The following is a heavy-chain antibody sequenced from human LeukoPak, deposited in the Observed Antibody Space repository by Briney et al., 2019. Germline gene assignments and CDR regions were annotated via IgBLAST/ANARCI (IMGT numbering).Heavy chain of an antibody. J-gene: IGHJ4*02. D-gene: IGHD3-9*01. Sequence: ASVKVSCTASGYTFTTYYMRWVRQAPGQGLEWMGIITLSGGTTDYAQKFQGRVTMTRETSTSTLYMELSSLRSEDTAVYYCARDRPHGNYDILTGYFDYWGQGTLVTVSS. V-gene: IGHV1-46*01. CDR1: GYTFTTYY. CDR3: ARDRPHGNYDILTGYFDY. CDR2: ITLSGGTT.